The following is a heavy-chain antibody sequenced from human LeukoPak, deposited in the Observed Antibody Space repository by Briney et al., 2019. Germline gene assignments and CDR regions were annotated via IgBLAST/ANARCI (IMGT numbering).Heavy chain of an antibody. CDR1: GFTFSDNA. J-gene: IGHJ4*02. CDR3: AKGCHFAN. CDR2: ISRTTGTT. Sequence: GGSLRLSCAPSGFTFSDNAMSWVRQAPGKGLEWVSPISRTTGTTYYADTVKGRFTISRDNSNNTVSLQVNSLRAEDTAVCCCAKGCHFANCGQGTLVTVSS. V-gene: IGHV3-23*01.